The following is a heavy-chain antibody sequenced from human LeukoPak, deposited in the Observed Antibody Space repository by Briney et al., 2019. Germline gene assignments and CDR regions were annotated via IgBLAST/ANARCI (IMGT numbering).Heavy chain of an antibody. D-gene: IGHD2-15*01. CDR2: ISSGSRYI. CDR3: AKCSGGNCYHSDDH. V-gene: IGHV3-21*01. Sequence: GGSLRLSCAASGFTFSAHSMNWVRQAPGKGLEWVSSISSGSRYIYYADSVRGRFTISRDNAKDSLYLQMNSLRAEDTAVYYCAKCSGGNCYHSDDHWGQGTLVTVSP. CDR1: GFTFSAHS. J-gene: IGHJ5*02.